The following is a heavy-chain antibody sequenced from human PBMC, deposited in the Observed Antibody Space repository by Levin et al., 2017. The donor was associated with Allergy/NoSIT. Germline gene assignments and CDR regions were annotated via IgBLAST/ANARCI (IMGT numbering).Heavy chain of an antibody. CDR2: ISYDGSNK. V-gene: IGHV3-30-3*01. D-gene: IGHD6-13*01. Sequence: GGSLRLSCAASGFTFSSYAMHWVRQAPGKGLEWVAVISYDGSNKYYADSVKGRFTISRDNSKNTLYLQMNSLRAEDTAVYYCARGPTTQTGYSSSWFPQGQNYYYGMDVWGQGTTVTVSS. J-gene: IGHJ6*02. CDR1: GFTFSSYA. CDR3: ARGPTTQTGYSSSWFPQGQNYYYGMDV.